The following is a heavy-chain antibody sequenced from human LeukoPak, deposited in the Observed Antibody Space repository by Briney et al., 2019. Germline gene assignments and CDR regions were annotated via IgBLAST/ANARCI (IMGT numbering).Heavy chain of an antibody. CDR1: GGPFRGNY. J-gene: IGHJ3*02. D-gene: IGHD2-8*01. CDR3: ARGRLYCTNGVCYDKRAFDI. Sequence: PSEALSLTCAVCGGPFRGNYWSWIRQPPGKGLEGVGEINHSGSTNYNPSLKSRVTISVDTSKNQFSLKLSSVTAADTAVYYCARGRLYCTNGVCYDKRAFDIWGQGTMVTVSS. V-gene: IGHV4-34*01. CDR2: INHSGST.